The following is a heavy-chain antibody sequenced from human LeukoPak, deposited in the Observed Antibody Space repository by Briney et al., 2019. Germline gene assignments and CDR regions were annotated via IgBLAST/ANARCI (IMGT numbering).Heavy chain of an antibody. J-gene: IGHJ4*02. Sequence: GGSLRLSCAASGFTFSSYDMHWVRQATGKGLEWVSAMGTAGDTYYPGSVKGRFTISRENAKNYLYLQMKSLRDGDTAVYYCARGRQVNCGGDRYVFVYWGQPTLVTVSS. CDR3: ARGRQVNCGGDRYVFVY. CDR1: GFTFSSYD. D-gene: IGHD2-21*02. CDR2: MGTAGDT. V-gene: IGHV3-13*01.